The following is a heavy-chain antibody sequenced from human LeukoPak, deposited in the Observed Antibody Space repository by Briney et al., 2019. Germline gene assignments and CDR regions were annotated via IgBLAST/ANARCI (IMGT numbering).Heavy chain of an antibody. CDR1: GFSFNKYG. CDR3: AKDTGRSFDY. Sequence: GGSLRLSWVASGFSFNKYGMHWVRQAPGKGLEWVAFIRFDGTTQYYPDSVRGRFTVSRDNSQNTVYLQMNSLRPEDTAVYYCAKDTGRSFDYWGQGALVTVSS. V-gene: IGHV3-30*02. CDR2: IRFDGTTQ. J-gene: IGHJ4*02. D-gene: IGHD1-26*01.